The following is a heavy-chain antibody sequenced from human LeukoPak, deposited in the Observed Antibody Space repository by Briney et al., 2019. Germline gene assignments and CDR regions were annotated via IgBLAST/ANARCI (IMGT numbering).Heavy chain of an antibody. J-gene: IGHJ6*03. Sequence: PGGSLRLSCAASGFTFSSYEMNWVRQAPGKGLEWVSYISSSGSTIYYADSVKGRFTISRDNSKNTLYLQMNSLRAEDTAVYYCAKGADYEPYYYYYYMDVWGKGTTVTVSS. CDR1: GFTFSSYE. CDR2: ISSSGSTI. CDR3: AKGADYEPYYYYYYMDV. V-gene: IGHV3-48*03. D-gene: IGHD4-17*01.